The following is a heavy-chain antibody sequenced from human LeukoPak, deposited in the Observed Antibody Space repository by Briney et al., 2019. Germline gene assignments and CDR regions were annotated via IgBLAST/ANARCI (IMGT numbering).Heavy chain of an antibody. CDR3: ARAFVGSSSSGGSDYYGMDV. CDR2: INHSGST. J-gene: IGHJ6*02. CDR1: GGSFSGYY. V-gene: IGHV4-34*01. D-gene: IGHD6-6*01. Sequence: SETLSLTCAVYGGSFSGYYWSWIRQPPGKGLEWIGEINHSGSTNYNPSLKSRVTISVDTSKNQFSLKLSSVTAADTAVYYCARAFVGSSSSGGSDYYGMDVWGQGTTVTVSS.